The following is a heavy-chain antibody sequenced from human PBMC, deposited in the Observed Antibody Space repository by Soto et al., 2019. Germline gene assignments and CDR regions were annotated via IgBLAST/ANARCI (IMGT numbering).Heavy chain of an antibody. CDR1: GFTVSSND. V-gene: IGHV3-53*01. D-gene: IGHD2-8*01. CDR3: ASRPLNTNSGY. Sequence: EVQLVESGGGLIQPGGSLRLSCAASGFTVSSNDMSWVRQAPGKGLEWVSLIYSSGNTYYADSVKGRFTISRDNSKNTLYLQMNSLRAEDTAVYYCASRPLNTNSGYRGQGTQVTVSS. J-gene: IGHJ4*02. CDR2: IYSSGNT.